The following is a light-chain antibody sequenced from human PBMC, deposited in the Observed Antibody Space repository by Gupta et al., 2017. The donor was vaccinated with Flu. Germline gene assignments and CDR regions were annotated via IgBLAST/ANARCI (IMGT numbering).Light chain of an antibody. J-gene: IGKJ1*01. V-gene: IGKV2-30*01. CDR2: KVS. CDR1: QGVFYSDGNTY. CDR3: MQASHWPWT. Sequence: DVVLTQSPLSLSVTLGQPASISCRSSQGVFYSDGNTYFHWFHQRPGQAPRRLIYKVSNRDSGVPDRFSGGWSGTDFTLTISRVEAEDVGVYFCMQASHWPWTFGQGTKVEIK.